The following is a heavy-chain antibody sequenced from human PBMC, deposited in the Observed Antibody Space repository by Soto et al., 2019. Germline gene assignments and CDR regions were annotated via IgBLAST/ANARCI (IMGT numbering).Heavy chain of an antibody. CDR3: ASDPYYYASGF. CDR1: GFRFSYHY. CDR2: ISGDGTTI. D-gene: IGHD3-10*01. J-gene: IGHJ4*02. Sequence: GGSLRLSCAASGFRFSYHYMTWIRQAPGKGLEWVSKISGDGTTIYYADSVKGRFTVSRDNAKNSVYLQMNSLRAEDTAVYYCASDPYYYASGFWGQGTLVTVSS. V-gene: IGHV3-11*01.